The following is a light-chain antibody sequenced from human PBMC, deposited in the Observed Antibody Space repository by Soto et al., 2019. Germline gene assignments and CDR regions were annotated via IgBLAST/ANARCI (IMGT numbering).Light chain of an antibody. CDR3: QQHSHWPPWT. J-gene: IGKJ1*01. V-gene: IGKV3-11*01. CDR1: QNVRTF. CDR2: GAS. Sequence: EVVLTQSPATLSLSPGERATLSCRASQNVRTFLDWYQQKPGQAPRLLIYGASNRATGIPARFSGSGSGTDFTLTISSLEPEDFAVYYFQQHSHWPPWTFGQGTRVEIQ.